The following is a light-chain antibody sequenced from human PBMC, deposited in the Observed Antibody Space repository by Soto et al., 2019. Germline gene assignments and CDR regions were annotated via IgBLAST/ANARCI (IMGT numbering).Light chain of an antibody. CDR1: QSISDY. J-gene: IGKJ1*01. V-gene: IGKV1-39*01. CDR2: GAS. Sequence: DIQMTQSPSSLSASVGDRVTITCRASQSISDYLNWYQQKPGKAPKPLIYGASSLQSGVPSRFSGSGSGTDFTLTISNLQPEDFATYYCQQSFSTPWTFGQGTKVEIK. CDR3: QQSFSTPWT.